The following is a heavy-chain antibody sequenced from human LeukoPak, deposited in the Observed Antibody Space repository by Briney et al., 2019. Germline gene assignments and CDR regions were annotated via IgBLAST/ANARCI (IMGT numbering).Heavy chain of an antibody. CDR1: GYTFTSYD. J-gene: IGHJ4*02. Sequence: ASVKVSCKASGYTFTSYDINWVRQATGQGLEWMGWMNPNSANADYAQKFQGRVTITRNTSISTAYMELSSLRFEDTAVYYCARRRVGTHFDYWGQGTLVTVSS. CDR3: ARRRVGTHFDY. V-gene: IGHV1-8*03. CDR2: MNPNSANA. D-gene: IGHD1-14*01.